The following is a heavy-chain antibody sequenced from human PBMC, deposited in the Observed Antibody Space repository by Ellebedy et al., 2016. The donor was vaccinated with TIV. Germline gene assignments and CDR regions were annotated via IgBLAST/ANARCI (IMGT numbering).Heavy chain of an antibody. V-gene: IGHV4-34*01. CDR2: INHSESI. CDR3: ARIRYTSGWYAAFDI. J-gene: IGHJ3*02. CDR1: GGSLSGFH. Sequence: MPSETLSLTCAVYGGSLSGFHWSWIRQPPGKGLEWIGEINHSESITYNPSLKSRVSISVDTSKNQFSLNLSSVTAADTAVYHCARIRYTSGWYAAFDIWGQGTMVIVSS. D-gene: IGHD6-19*01.